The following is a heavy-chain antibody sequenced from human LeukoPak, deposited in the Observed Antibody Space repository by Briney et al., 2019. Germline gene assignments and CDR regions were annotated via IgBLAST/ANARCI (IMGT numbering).Heavy chain of an antibody. CDR3: ARHFCSSTSCSN. D-gene: IGHD2-2*01. V-gene: IGHV3-48*01. Sequence: GGSLRLSCAASGFTFSSYSMNWVRQAPGKGLEWASYISSSSSTIYYADSVKGRFTISRDNAKNSLYLQMNSLRAEDTAVYYCARHFCSSTSCSNWGQGTLVTVSS. J-gene: IGHJ4*02. CDR2: ISSSSSTI. CDR1: GFTFSSYS.